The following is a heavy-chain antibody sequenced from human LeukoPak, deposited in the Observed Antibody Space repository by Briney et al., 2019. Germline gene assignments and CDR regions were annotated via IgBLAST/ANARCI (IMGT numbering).Heavy chain of an antibody. CDR1: GYTFTSYP. V-gene: IGHV1-3*01. CDR3: ARFLQGYYYYGMDI. Sequence: ASVKVSCKASGYTFTSYPMHWVRQAPGQRLEWMGWINAGNGNTKYSQKFQGRVTITRDTSASTAYMELSSLRSEDTAVYYCARFLQGYYYYGMDIWGQGTTVTVSS. D-gene: IGHD3-3*01. CDR2: INAGNGNT. J-gene: IGHJ6*02.